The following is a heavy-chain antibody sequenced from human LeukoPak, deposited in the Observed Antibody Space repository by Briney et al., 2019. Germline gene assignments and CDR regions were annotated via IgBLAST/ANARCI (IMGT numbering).Heavy chain of an antibody. J-gene: IGHJ5*02. Sequence: SETLSLTCTVSTYSISSGYYWGWIRQPPGKGLEWIGSIYHSGSTYYNPSLKSRVTISVETSKNQFSLKLKSVTAADTAVYYCARGGYYGSGNDFRFDPWGQGTLVTVSS. CDR2: IYHSGST. CDR3: ARGGYYGSGNDFRFDP. CDR1: TYSISSGYY. V-gene: IGHV4-38-2*02. D-gene: IGHD3-10*01.